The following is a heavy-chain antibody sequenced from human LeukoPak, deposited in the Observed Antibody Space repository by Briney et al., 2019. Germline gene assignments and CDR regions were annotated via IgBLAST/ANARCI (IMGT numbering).Heavy chain of an antibody. CDR1: GGSITSYY. CDR3: ARVGIAAAALVHLDY. V-gene: IGHV4-59*01. CDR2: IYYSGST. J-gene: IGHJ4*02. D-gene: IGHD6-13*01. Sequence: SETLSLTCSVSGGSITSYYWSWIRQPPGKGLEWIGYIYYSGSTNYNPSLKSRVTIAVDTSKNQFSLKLSSVTAADTAVYYCARVGIAAAALVHLDYWGQGTLVTVSS.